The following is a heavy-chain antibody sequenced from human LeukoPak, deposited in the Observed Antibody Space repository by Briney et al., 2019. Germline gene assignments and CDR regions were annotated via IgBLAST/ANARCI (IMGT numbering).Heavy chain of an antibody. Sequence: PSETLSLTCAVSGGSISSGGYSWSWIRQPPGKGLEWIGYIYYSGSTYYNPSLKSRVTISVDTSKNQFSLKLSSVTAADTAVYYCARSSLYGSSWSPLNYWGQGTLVTVSS. CDR1: GGSISSGGYS. CDR2: IYYSGST. D-gene: IGHD6-13*01. J-gene: IGHJ4*02. V-gene: IGHV4-30-4*07. CDR3: ARSSLYGSSWSPLNY.